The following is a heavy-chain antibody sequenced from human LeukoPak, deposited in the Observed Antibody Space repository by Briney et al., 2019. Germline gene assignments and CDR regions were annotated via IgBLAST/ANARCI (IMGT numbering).Heavy chain of an antibody. V-gene: IGHV1-8*01. CDR1: GYTFTSYD. J-gene: IGHJ4*02. CDR3: AREIKGYFDY. Sequence: ASVKVSCKASGYTFTSYDINWVRQATGQGLEWMGWMNPNSGNTGYAQKFQGRVTMTRDTSTSTVYMELSSLRSEDTAVYYCAREIKGYFDYWGQGTLVTVSS. CDR2: MNPNSGNT.